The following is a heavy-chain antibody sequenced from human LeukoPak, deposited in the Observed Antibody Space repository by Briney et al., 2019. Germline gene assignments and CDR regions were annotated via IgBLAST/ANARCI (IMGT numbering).Heavy chain of an antibody. CDR3: AGQWAVANTRRFAI. CDR1: GNFISSGFY. D-gene: IGHD6-19*01. J-gene: IGHJ3*02. CDR2: LYSTGTT. Sequence: SETLSLTCTVSGNFISSGFYWVWLRQTPGKGLQWIGSLYSTGTTYYNPSLAGRVTVLTDSSKNQLSLKLRSVTAADTAVYYCAGQWAVANTRRFAIWGQGSRVTVSS. V-gene: IGHV4-38-2*02.